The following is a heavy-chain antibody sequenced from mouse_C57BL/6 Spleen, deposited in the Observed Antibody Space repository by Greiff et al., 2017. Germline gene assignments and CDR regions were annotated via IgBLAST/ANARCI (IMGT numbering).Heavy chain of an antibody. D-gene: IGHD1-1*01. CDR3: TRYYGSSPAWFAY. Sequence: EVQVVESGGGLVQPGGSMKLSCAASGFTFSDAWMDWVRQSPEKGLEWVAEIRNKANNHATYYAESVKGRFTISRDDSKSSVYLQMNSLRAEDTGIYYCTRYYGSSPAWFAYWGQGTLVTVSA. CDR1: GFTFSDAW. V-gene: IGHV6-6*01. CDR2: IRNKANNHAT. J-gene: IGHJ3*01.